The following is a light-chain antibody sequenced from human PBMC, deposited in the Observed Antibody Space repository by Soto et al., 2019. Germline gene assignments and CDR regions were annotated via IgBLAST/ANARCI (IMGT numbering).Light chain of an antibody. V-gene: IGLV2-14*01. Sequence: QSALTQPASVSGSPGQSITISCTGTSSDVGGYNYVSWYQQHPGKAPKLMIYDVSNRPSGVSNRFSGSKSGNTASLTISGLQAEDEADYYCSSYTSSSTSPVFGGGTKLPVL. CDR1: SSDVGGYNY. CDR2: DVS. CDR3: SSYTSSSTSPV. J-gene: IGLJ2*01.